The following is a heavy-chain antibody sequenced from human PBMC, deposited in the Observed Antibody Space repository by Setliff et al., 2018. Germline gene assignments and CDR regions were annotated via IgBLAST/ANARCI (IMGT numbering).Heavy chain of an antibody. CDR3: ASQRLARYFDN. Sequence: SETLSLTCAVSNFSVNSGYTWGWIRQPPGKGLEWIGIMFDNVGTFYNPSLKSRVTMSVDTSKGELSLKLTFVTAADTAVYYCASQRLARYFDNWGQGTLVTV. CDR1: NFSVNSGYT. V-gene: IGHV4-38-2*01. CDR2: MFDNVGT. D-gene: IGHD2-21*01. J-gene: IGHJ4*02.